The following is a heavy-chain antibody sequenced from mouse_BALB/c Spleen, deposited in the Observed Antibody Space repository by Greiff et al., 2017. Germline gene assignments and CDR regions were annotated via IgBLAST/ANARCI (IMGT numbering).Heavy chain of an antibody. Sequence: VQLQQPGAELVKPGASVKMSCKASGYTFTSYWMHWVKQRPGQGLEWIGEINPSNGRTNYNEKFKSKATLTVDKSSSTAYMQLSSLTSEDSAVYYCARLLLRLYAMDYWGQGTSVTVSS. D-gene: IGHD1-1*01. CDR1: GYTFTSYW. V-gene: IGHV1S81*02. CDR2: INPSNGRT. J-gene: IGHJ4*01. CDR3: ARLLLRLYAMDY.